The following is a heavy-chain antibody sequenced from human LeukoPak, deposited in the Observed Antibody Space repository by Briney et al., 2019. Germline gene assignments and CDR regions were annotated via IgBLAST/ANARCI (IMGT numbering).Heavy chain of an antibody. D-gene: IGHD2-15*01. Sequence: TSETLSLTCTVSGYSISSGYYWGWIRQPPGKGLEWIGSIYHSGSTYYNRSFKSRVTISVDTSKNQFSLKLSSVTAADTAVYYCAREGEDCSGGSCYHYYFDYWGQGTLVTVSS. J-gene: IGHJ4*02. CDR2: IYHSGST. V-gene: IGHV4-38-2*02. CDR3: AREGEDCSGGSCYHYYFDY. CDR1: GYSISSGYY.